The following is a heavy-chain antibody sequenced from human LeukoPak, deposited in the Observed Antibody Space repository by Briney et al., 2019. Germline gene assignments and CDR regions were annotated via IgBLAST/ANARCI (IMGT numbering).Heavy chain of an antibody. J-gene: IGHJ4*02. CDR1: GGSISSYY. CDR2: IYYSGST. D-gene: IGHD3-22*01. Sequence: SETLSLTCTVSGGSISSYYWNWIRQPPGKGLEWIGYIYYSGSTNYNPSLKSRVTISVDTSKNQFSLKLSSVTAADTAVYFCARTPIYYYDNSGYYNWGQGTLVTVSS. V-gene: IGHV4-59*12. CDR3: ARTPIYYYDNSGYYN.